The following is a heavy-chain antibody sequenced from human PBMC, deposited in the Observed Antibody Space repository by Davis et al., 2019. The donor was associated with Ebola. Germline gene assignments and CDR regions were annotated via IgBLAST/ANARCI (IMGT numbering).Heavy chain of an antibody. CDR3: VRDAGWQRLDN. CDR2: IKEDGSQK. V-gene: IGHV3-7*01. CDR1: GFTFSNYW. D-gene: IGHD4-23*01. J-gene: IGHJ4*02. Sequence: GESLKISCAASGFTFSNYWMTWVRQAPGKGLEWVAHIKEDGSQKYCVDSVRGRFTISRDNAKSSPSLQMNSLRVEDTAVYYCVRDAGWQRLDNWGQGTLVTVSS.